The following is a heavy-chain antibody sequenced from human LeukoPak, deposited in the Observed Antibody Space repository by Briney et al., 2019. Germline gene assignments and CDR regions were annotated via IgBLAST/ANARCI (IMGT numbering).Heavy chain of an antibody. V-gene: IGHV1-2*02. CDR1: GGRFKSYG. J-gene: IGHJ6*03. CDR2: INPNSGVT. Sequence: ASVKVSCKTIGGRFKSYGFSWVRQAPGQGLEWMGWINPNSGVTNYAQKLQGRVTITRDTSIDTAYMQLSRLRSDDTAVYYCAKDRYGDYEAPFHYYMDAWGRGTTVTVSS. CDR3: AKDRYGDYEAPFHYYMDA. D-gene: IGHD5-12*01.